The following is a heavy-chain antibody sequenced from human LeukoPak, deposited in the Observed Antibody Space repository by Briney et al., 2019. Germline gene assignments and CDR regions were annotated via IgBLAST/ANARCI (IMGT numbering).Heavy chain of an antibody. D-gene: IGHD2-15*01. V-gene: IGHV4-39*07. CDR1: GGSISSSSYY. CDR3: ARVRLPPYCSGGSCYSDWFDP. Sequence: LETLSLTCTVSGGSISSSSYYWGWIRQPPGKGLEWIGSIYYSGSTYYNPSLKSRVTISVDTSKNQFSLKLSSVTAADTAVYYCARVRLPPYCSGGSCYSDWFDPWGQGTLVTVSS. CDR2: IYYSGST. J-gene: IGHJ5*02.